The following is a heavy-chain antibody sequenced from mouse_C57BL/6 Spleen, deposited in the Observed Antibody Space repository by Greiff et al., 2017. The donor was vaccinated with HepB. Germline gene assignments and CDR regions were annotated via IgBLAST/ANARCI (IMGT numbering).Heavy chain of an antibody. J-gene: IGHJ4*01. CDR1: GYTFTSYW. D-gene: IGHD1-1*01. CDR2: ISPSDSET. CDR3: ARRGNYYGSSYDYAMDY. V-gene: IGHV1-61*01. Sequence: QVQLQQPGAELVRPGSSVKLSCKASGYTFTSYWVDWVKQRPGQGLEWMGNISPSDSETHYNQKFKDKATLTVDKSSSTAYMQLSSLTSEASAVYYCARRGNYYGSSYDYAMDYWGQGTSVTVSS.